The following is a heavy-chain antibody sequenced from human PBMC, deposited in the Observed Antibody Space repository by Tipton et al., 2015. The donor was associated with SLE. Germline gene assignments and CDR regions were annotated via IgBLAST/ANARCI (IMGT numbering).Heavy chain of an antibody. D-gene: IGHD7-27*01. CDR3: ARVGTGLFDY. V-gene: IGHV4-39*07. J-gene: IGHJ4*02. CDR1: GGSISSSGYY. CDR2: IYYSGST. Sequence: GLVKPSETLSLTCSVSGGSISSSGYYWGWIRQPPGKGLEWIGYIYYSGSTYYNPSLKSRVTISVDTSKNQFSLKLSSVTAADTAVYYCARVGTGLFDYWGQGTLVTVSS.